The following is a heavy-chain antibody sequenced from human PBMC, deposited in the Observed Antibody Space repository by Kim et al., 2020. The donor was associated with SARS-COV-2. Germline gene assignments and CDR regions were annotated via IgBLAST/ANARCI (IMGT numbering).Heavy chain of an antibody. D-gene: IGHD3-10*01. Sequence: SETLSLTCTVSVGSISSGGYYWSWIRQHPGKGLEWIGYIYYSGSTYYNPSLKSRVTISVDTSKNQFSLKLSSVTAADTAVYYCARDGYGSGSSGPFYYYYYGMDVWGQGTTVTVSS. J-gene: IGHJ6*02. V-gene: IGHV4-31*03. CDR3: ARDGYGSGSSGPFYYYYYGMDV. CDR1: VGSISSGGYY. CDR2: IYYSGST.